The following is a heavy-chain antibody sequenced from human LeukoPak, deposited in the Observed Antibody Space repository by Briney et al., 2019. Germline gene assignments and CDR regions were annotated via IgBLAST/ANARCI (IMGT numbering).Heavy chain of an antibody. CDR1: GGSISSSSYY. J-gene: IGHJ3*02. Sequence: MTSETLSLTCTVSGGSISSSSYYWGWIRQPPGKGLERIGYIYYSGSTNYNPSLKSRVTISVDTSKNQFSLKLSSVTAADTAVYYCARGLSPHIAFDIWGQGTMVTVSS. V-gene: IGHV4-61*05. CDR3: ARGLSPHIAFDI. CDR2: IYYSGST. D-gene: IGHD2-21*01.